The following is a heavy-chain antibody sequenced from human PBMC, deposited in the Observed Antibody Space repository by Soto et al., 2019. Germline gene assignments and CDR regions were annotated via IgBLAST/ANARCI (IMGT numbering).Heavy chain of an antibody. CDR3: ARARGLRFLEWSPRDYGIDV. Sequence: SETLSLTCTVSGGSISSGGYYWSWIRQHPGKGLEWIGYIYYSGSTYYNPSLKSRVTISVDTSKNQFSLKLSSVTAADTAVYYCARARGLRFLEWSPRDYGIDVWGQGTTVTVSS. D-gene: IGHD3-3*01. J-gene: IGHJ6*02. CDR1: GGSISSGGYY. V-gene: IGHV4-31*03. CDR2: IYYSGST.